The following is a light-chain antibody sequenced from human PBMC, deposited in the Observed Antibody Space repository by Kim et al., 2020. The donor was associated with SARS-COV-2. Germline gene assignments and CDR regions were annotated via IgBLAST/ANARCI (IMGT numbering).Light chain of an antibody. CDR1: QSLLQTNGYTY. J-gene: IGKJ2*01. Sequence: DIVLTQSPLSLPVTPGEPASISCRSSQSLLQTNGYTYLDWYLQKPGQSPQLLIYLNSNRAPGVPDRFSGSGSGTDFTLKISRVEAEDVGVYYCMQSLQTPYTFGQGTKLEI. CDR2: LNS. CDR3: MQSLQTPYT. V-gene: IGKV2-28*01.